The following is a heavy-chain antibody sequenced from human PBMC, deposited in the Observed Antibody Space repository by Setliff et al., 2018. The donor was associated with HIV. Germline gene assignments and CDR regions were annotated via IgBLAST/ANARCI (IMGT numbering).Heavy chain of an antibody. CDR2: IYNSEMI. D-gene: IGHD1-26*01. CDR1: GASISSDT. V-gene: IGHV4-59*01. J-gene: IGHJ5*02. Sequence: KPSETLSLTCIVSGASISSDTWSWIRQPPGKGLQWIGFIYNSEMISYNPSLKSRVSMSLDTSKNQFSLKLTSVTAADTAVYYCARGGTSSNWFDPWGQGTLVTVSS. CDR3: ARGGTSSNWFDP.